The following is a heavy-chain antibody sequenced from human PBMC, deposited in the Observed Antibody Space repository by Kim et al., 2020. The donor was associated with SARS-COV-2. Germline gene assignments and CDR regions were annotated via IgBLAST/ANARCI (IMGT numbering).Heavy chain of an antibody. J-gene: IGHJ4*02. CDR3: ARTDIVVVPAAIKSWIQLWSPVASIDY. V-gene: IGHV3-30-3*01. CDR1: GFTFSSYA. CDR2: ISYDGSNK. Sequence: GGSLRLSCAASGFTFSSYAMHWVRQAPGKGLEWVAVISYDGSNKYYADSVKGRFTISRDNSKNTLYLQMNSLRAKDTAVYYCARTDIVVVPAAIKSWIQLWSPVASIDYWGQGTLVTVSS. D-gene: IGHD2-2*02.